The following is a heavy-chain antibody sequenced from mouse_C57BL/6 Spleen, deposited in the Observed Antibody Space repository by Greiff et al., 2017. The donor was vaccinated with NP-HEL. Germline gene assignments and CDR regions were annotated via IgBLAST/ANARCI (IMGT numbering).Heavy chain of an antibody. D-gene: IGHD4-1*01. CDR3: ASLTGWYAMDY. V-gene: IGHV7-3*01. CDR1: GFTFTDYY. J-gene: IGHJ4*01. CDR2: IRNKANGYTT. Sequence: DVKLVESGGGLVQPGGSLSLSCAASGFTFTDYYMSWVRQPPGKALEWLGFIRNKANGYTTEYSASVKGRFTISRDNSQSILYLQMNALRAEDSATYYCASLTGWYAMDYWGQGTSVTVSS.